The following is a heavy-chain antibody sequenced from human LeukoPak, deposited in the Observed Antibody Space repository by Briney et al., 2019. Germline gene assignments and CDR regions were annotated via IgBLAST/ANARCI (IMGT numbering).Heavy chain of an antibody. V-gene: IGHV3-20*04. D-gene: IGHD4-11*01. J-gene: IGHJ4*02. CDR1: GFTFDDYG. Sequence: GGSLRLSCAASGFTFDDYGMSWVRQAPGKGLEWVSGINWNGGSTGYADSVKGRYTISRDNAKNSLYLQMNSLRAEDTALYYCARAHSAGYYFDHWGQGTLVTVSS. CDR3: ARAHSAGYYFDH. CDR2: INWNGGST.